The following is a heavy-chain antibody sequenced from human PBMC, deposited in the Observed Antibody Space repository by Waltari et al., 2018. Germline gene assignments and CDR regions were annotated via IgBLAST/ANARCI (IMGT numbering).Heavy chain of an antibody. CDR3: ARRGDWLPLDAFDI. V-gene: IGHV4-39*02. CDR2: IYTSGDT. D-gene: IGHD2-15*01. J-gene: IGHJ3*02. Sequence: QLQLQESGPGLVKSSGTLSLTCAVSGDSISRSTYCGVWLRQPPGKEIEWIGTIYTSGDTDYHGSLESRVRMSLDRSTNHLSMALRSVTAADTAVYYCARRGDWLPLDAFDIWGQGTVVTVSS. CDR1: GDSISRSTYC.